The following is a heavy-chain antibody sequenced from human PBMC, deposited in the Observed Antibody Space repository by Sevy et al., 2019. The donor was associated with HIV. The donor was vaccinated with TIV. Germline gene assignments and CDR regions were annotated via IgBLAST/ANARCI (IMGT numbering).Heavy chain of an antibody. D-gene: IGHD3-10*01. CDR1: GFNLGDYV. V-gene: IGHV3-49*03. Sequence: GGSLRLSCRTSGFNLGDYVMIWFRQAPGEGLYWVGFIRGKAYGETTEYAASVKGRVTISRDESKGIAYLKMNSLKIEDTARYYCTRATYYNDSGSYYGMDVWGQGTTVTVSS. CDR2: IRGKAYGETT. CDR3: TRATYYNDSGSYYGMDV. J-gene: IGHJ6*02.